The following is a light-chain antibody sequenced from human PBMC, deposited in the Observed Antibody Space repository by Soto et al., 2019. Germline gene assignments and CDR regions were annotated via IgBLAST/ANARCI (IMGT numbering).Light chain of an antibody. Sequence: DIVMTQSPDSLAVSLGERATINCKSSQSVLYSSNNKNYLAWYQQKPGQPPKLLIYWASNRESGVPDRFSGSGSGTDFTLTISSLQAEDVAVYYCQQYYSTLWTFGQGTRLEIK. CDR3: QQYYSTLWT. J-gene: IGKJ5*01. CDR1: QSVLYSSNNKNY. CDR2: WAS. V-gene: IGKV4-1*01.